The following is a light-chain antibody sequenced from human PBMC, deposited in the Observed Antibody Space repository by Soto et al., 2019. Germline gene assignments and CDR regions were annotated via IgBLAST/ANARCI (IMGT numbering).Light chain of an antibody. Sequence: QSALTQPRSVSGSPGQSVTISCTGTSSDVGGYNYVSWYQQHPGKAPKLMIYDVGKRPSGVPDRFSGSKSGNTASLTISGLQAEDEADYYCCSSAGTYIFSYVFGTGTKVTVL. CDR1: SSDVGGYNY. CDR2: DVG. J-gene: IGLJ1*01. V-gene: IGLV2-11*01. CDR3: CSSAGTYIFSYV.